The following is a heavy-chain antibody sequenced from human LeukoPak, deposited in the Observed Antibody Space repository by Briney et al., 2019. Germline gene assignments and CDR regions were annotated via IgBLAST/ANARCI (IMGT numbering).Heavy chain of an antibody. V-gene: IGHV3-53*04. CDR2: IYAGGST. CDR3: ATAGSSELLWDYAMDV. Sequence: GGSLRLSCAASGFTVSSNYMSWVRQAPGKGLEWVSLIYAGGSTYYEDAVKGRFTISRHNSKNPLHLQMNSLRVEDTAVYYCATAGSSELLWDYAMDVWGHGTTVTVSS. CDR1: GFTVSSNY. J-gene: IGHJ6*02. D-gene: IGHD3-10*01.